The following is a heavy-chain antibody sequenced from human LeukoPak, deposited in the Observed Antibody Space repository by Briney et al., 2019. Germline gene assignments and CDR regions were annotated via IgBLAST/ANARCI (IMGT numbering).Heavy chain of an antibody. CDR2: IYTSGST. J-gene: IGHJ5*02. Sequence: SETLSLTCTVSGGSISSYYWSWIRQPAGKGLEWIGRIYTSGSTNYHPSLKSRVTMSVDTSKNQFSLKLSSVTAADTAVYYCARDVDSSGWYWYHWFDPWGQGTLVTVSS. CDR1: GGSISSYY. V-gene: IGHV4-4*07. D-gene: IGHD6-19*01. CDR3: ARDVDSSGWYWYHWFDP.